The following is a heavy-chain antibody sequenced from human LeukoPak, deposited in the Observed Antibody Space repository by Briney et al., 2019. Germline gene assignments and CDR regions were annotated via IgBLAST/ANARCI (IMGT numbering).Heavy chain of an antibody. V-gene: IGHV4-59*01. CDR1: GGSISSYH. CDR3: ARGRLGYSSGWGY. Sequence: PSETLSLTCTVSGGSISSYHWSWIRQPPGKGLEWIGYIYYSGSTNYNPSLKSRVTISVDTSKNQFSLKLSSVTAADTAVYYCARGRLGYSSGWGYWGQGTLVTVSS. CDR2: IYYSGST. D-gene: IGHD6-19*01. J-gene: IGHJ4*02.